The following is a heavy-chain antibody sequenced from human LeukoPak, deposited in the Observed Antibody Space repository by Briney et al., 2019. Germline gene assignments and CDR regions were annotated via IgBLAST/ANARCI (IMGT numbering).Heavy chain of an antibody. CDR1: GFTFSSYW. CDR2: INSDGSST. V-gene: IGHV3-74*01. CDR3: ARVRARFGSGGYFDY. Sequence: GGSLRLSCAASGFTFSSYWVHWVRQAPGKGLVWVSRINSDGSSTSYADSVKGRFTISRDNAKNTLYLQMNSLRAEDTAVYYCARVRARFGSGGYFDYWGQGTLVTVSS. J-gene: IGHJ4*02. D-gene: IGHD3-10*01.